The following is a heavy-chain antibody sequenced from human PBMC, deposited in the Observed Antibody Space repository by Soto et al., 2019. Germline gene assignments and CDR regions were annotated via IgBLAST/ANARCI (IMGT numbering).Heavy chain of an antibody. CDR3: ARIAVAGTRFDY. D-gene: IGHD6-19*01. V-gene: IGHV4-39*07. CDR1: GDSIIRSNYY. Sequence: PSEALSVTCTVSGDSIIRSNYYWAWIRQSPGKGLEWIGEIYHSGSTNYNPSLKSRVTISVDKSKNQFSLNLSSVTAADTAVYYCARIAVAGTRFDYWGQGTLVTVSS. CDR2: IYHSGST. J-gene: IGHJ4*02.